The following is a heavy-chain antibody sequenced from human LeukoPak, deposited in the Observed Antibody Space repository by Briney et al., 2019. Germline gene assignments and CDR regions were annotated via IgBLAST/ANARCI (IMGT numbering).Heavy chain of an antibody. CDR2: INTNTGNP. CDR1: GYAFTKYG. Sequence: ASVKVSCKASGYAFTKYGMNWVRQAPGQGLEWMGWINTNTGNPTYAQGFTGRFVFSLDTSVSTAYLQISSLKAEDTAVYYCAGMVREVIIQGEWFDPWGQGTLVTVSS. V-gene: IGHV7-4-1*02. CDR3: AGMVREVIIQGEWFDP. J-gene: IGHJ5*02. D-gene: IGHD3-10*01.